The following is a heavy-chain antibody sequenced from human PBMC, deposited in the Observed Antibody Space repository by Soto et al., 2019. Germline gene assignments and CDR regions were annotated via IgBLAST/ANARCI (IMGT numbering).Heavy chain of an antibody. CDR1: GGSISSSSYY. V-gene: IGHV4-39*01. J-gene: IGHJ5*02. CDR3: ARQEYCSSTSCYLGRFDP. CDR2: IYYSGST. D-gene: IGHD2-2*01. Sequence: QLQLQESGPGLVKPSETLSLTCTVSGGSISSSSYYWGWIRQPPGKGLEWIGSIYYSGSTYYNPSLKSRVTISVDTSKNQFSLKLNSVTAADTAVYYCARQEYCSSTSCYLGRFDPWGQGTLVTVSS.